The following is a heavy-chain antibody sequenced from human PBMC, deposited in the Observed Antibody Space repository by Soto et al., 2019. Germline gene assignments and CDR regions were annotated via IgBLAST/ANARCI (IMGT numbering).Heavy chain of an antibody. J-gene: IGHJ6*03. CDR2: ISYDGSNK. V-gene: IGHV3-30*18. CDR3: AKVGYRGGSYDTLTYYSYYMEV. CDR1: GFTFSSYG. D-gene: IGHD6-19*01. Sequence: GGSLRLSCAASGFTFSSYGMHWVRQAPGKGLEWVAVISYDGSNKYYADSVKGRFTISRDNSKNTLYLQMNSLRAEDTAVYYCAKVGYRGGSYDTLTYYSYYMEVWGKGSTVTASS.